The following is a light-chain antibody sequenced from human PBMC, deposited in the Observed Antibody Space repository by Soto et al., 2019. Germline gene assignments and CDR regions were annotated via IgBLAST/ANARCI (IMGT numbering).Light chain of an antibody. CDR1: QSVSIY. J-gene: IGKJ4*01. V-gene: IGKV3-11*01. CDR2: DAS. CDR3: QQRSNWPLT. Sequence: EIVLAQSPATLSLSPGERATLSCRASQSVSIYLAWYQQKPGQAPRLLIYDASNRATGIPARFSGSGSGTAFTLTISSLEPEDFAVYYCQQRSNWPLTFAGGTNVDI.